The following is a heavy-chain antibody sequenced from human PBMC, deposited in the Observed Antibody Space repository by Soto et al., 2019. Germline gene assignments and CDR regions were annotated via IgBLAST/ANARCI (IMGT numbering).Heavy chain of an antibody. CDR2: IIPIFGTA. J-gene: IGHJ5*02. Sequence: SVKVSCKASGGTFSSYAISWVRQAPGQGLEWMGGIIPIFGTANYAQKFQGRVTITADKSTSTAYMELSSLRSEDTAVYYCARENVVVVAATPHWFDPWGQGTLVTVSS. CDR1: GGTFSSYA. CDR3: ARENVVVVAATPHWFDP. V-gene: IGHV1-69*06. D-gene: IGHD2-15*01.